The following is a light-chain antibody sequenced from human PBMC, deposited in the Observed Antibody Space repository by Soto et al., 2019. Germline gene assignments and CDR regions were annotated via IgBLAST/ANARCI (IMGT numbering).Light chain of an antibody. Sequence: EIVMTQSPATLSVSPGERATLSCRASQSVSSNLAWYQQKPGQAPRLLIYGASTRATGIPARFSGSGSGTEFPHNISSLQSEDFAVYYCQQYNNWPPGRTFGQGTKVEIK. CDR3: QQYNNWPPGRT. CDR2: GAS. V-gene: IGKV3-15*01. J-gene: IGKJ1*01. CDR1: QSVSSN.